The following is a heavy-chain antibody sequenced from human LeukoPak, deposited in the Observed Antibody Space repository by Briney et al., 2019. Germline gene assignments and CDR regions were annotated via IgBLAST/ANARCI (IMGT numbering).Heavy chain of an antibody. CDR1: GYTFTSYA. CDR3: ARDPGYSYGYVY. V-gene: IGHV1-3*01. J-gene: IGHJ4*02. CDR2: INAGNGNT. D-gene: IGHD5-18*01. Sequence: ASVNVSCKASGYTFTSYAMHWVRQAPGQGLEWMGWINAGNGNTKYSQKFQGRVTITRDTSASTAYMELSSLRSEDTAVYYCARDPGYSYGYVYWGQGTLVTVSS.